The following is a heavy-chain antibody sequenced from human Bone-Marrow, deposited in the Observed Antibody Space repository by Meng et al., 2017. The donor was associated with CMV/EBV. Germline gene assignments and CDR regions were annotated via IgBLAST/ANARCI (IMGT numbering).Heavy chain of an antibody. Sequence: SVKVSCKASGGTFSSYAISWVRQAPGQGLEWMGGIIPIFGTANYAQKFQGRVTITTDESTSTAYMELSSLRSEDTAVYYCARDGIGYCSSTSCYTSIDYYYYGMDVWGQGTTVTVSS. CDR1: GGTFSSYA. V-gene: IGHV1-69*05. D-gene: IGHD2-2*02. CDR2: IIPIFGTA. J-gene: IGHJ6*02. CDR3: ARDGIGYCSSTSCYTSIDYYYYGMDV.